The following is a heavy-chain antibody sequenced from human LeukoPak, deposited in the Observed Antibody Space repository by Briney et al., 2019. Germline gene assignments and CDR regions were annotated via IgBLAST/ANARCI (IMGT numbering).Heavy chain of an antibody. V-gene: IGHV3-48*01. J-gene: IGHJ4*02. D-gene: IGHD6-19*01. Sequence: PGGSLRLSCAASGFIFSSYSMNWVRQAPGKGLEWVSYISSSSSTIYYADSVKGRFTISRDNAKNSLYLQMNSLRAEDTAVYYCAREGSGWLYDYWGQGTLVTVSS. CDR3: AREGSGWLYDY. CDR1: GFIFSSYS. CDR2: ISSSSSTI.